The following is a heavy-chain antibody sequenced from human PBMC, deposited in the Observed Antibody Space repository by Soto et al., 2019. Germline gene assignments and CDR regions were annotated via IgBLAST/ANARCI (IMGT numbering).Heavy chain of an antibody. CDR3: SSWGLVTATTFDY. CDR2: IYYSGST. Sequence: QLQLQESGPGLVKPSETLSLTCTVSGGSISSSSSYWGWIRQPPGKGLEWIGSIYYSGSTYYYPSHKSRVTLSVYMPKYQFSRKLYSVTAADVALFYCSSWGLVTATTFDYWGQGTLVTVSS. V-gene: IGHV4-39*01. CDR1: GGSISSSSSY. D-gene: IGHD1-26*01. J-gene: IGHJ4*02.